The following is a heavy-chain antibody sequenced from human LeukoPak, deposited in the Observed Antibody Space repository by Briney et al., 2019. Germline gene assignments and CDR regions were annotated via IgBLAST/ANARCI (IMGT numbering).Heavy chain of an antibody. V-gene: IGHV4-34*01. CDR2: INHSGST. Sequence: SETLSLTCAVYGGSFSGYYWSWIRQPPGKGLEWIGEINHSGSTNYNPSLKSRVTISVDTSKNQFSLKLSSVTAADTAAYYCARRSGWEATYYYYYMDVWGKGTTVTVSS. J-gene: IGHJ6*03. CDR3: ARRSGWEATYYYYYMDV. CDR1: GGSFSGYY. D-gene: IGHD1-26*01.